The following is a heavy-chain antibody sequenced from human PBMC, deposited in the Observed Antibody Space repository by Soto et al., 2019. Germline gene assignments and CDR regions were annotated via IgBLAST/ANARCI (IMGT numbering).Heavy chain of an antibody. CDR2: INHSGST. CDR1: GGSFSGYY. V-gene: IGHV4-34*01. J-gene: IGHJ5*02. D-gene: IGHD2-15*01. CDR3: ASGNCSGRSCYIGP. Sequence: PSETLSLTCAVYGGSFSGYYWSWIRQPPGKGLEWIGEINHSGSTNYNPSLKSRVTISVDTSKNQFSLKLSSVTAADTAVYYCASGNCSGRSCYIGPWGQGTLVTVSS.